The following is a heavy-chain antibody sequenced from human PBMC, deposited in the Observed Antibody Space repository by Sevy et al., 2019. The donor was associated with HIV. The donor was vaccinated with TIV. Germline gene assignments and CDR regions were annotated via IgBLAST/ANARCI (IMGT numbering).Heavy chain of an antibody. D-gene: IGHD3-16*01. V-gene: IGHV4-59*01. J-gene: IGHJ4*02. Sequence: SETLSLTCTVSDGSISSYYWSWIRQPPGKGLEWIAYISYSGSTDYNPSLKSRVTISIDTSKNQFSLKLSSVTAADTAVYYCARGERGFFFDYWGQGTLVTVSS. CDR2: ISYSGST. CDR3: ARGERGFFFDY. CDR1: DGSISSYY.